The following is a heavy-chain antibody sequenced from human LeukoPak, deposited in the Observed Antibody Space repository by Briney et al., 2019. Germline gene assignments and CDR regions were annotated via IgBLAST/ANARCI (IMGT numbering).Heavy chain of an antibody. Sequence: GGSLRLSCAASGFTVSSNYMSWVRPAPGKGLEWVSVIYSGGGTYYSDSVKGRFTISRDNSKNTLYLQMNSLRAEDTAVYYCARGSGWYYQFDYWGQGTLVTVSS. J-gene: IGHJ4*02. CDR1: GFTVSSNY. D-gene: IGHD6-19*01. CDR2: IYSGGGT. CDR3: ARGSGWYYQFDY. V-gene: IGHV3-53*01.